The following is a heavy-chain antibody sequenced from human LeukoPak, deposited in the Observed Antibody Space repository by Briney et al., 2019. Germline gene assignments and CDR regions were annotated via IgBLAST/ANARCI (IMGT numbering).Heavy chain of an antibody. CDR2: IYYSGST. Sequence: SETLSLTCTVSGGSVSSGSYYWSWIRQPPRKGLEWIGYIYYSGSTNYNPSLKSRVTISVDTSKNQFSLKLSSVTAADTAVYYCATPNGGGSDIYYYGMDVWGQGTTVTVSS. J-gene: IGHJ6*02. V-gene: IGHV4-61*01. CDR3: ATPNGGGSDIYYYGMDV. CDR1: GGSVSSGSYY. D-gene: IGHD2-15*01.